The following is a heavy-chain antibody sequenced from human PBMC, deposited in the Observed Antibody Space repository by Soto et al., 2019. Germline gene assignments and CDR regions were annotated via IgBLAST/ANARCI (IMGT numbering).Heavy chain of an antibody. D-gene: IGHD2-15*01. Sequence: QVQLQESGPGLVKPSQTLSLTCTVSGGSISSGGYYWSWIRQHPGKGLEWIGYIYYSGSTYYNPSLKSGVTISVDTTKNQFYLKLSSVSAADTAVYYCARVLTRFCSGCSCYSMTDAFDIWGKGTMVTVS. CDR1: GGSISSGGYY. V-gene: IGHV4-31*03. CDR2: IYYSGST. J-gene: IGHJ3*02. CDR3: ARVLTRFCSGCSCYSMTDAFDI.